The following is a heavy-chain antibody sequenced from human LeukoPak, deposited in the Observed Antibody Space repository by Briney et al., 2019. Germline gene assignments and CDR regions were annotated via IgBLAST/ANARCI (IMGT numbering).Heavy chain of an antibody. D-gene: IGHD5-24*01. CDR2: IKSKTDGGTT. CDR1: GFTFSDAW. Sequence: PGGSLRLSCAASGFTFSDAWMSWVRQAPGKGLEWVGRIKSKTDGGTTDYAAPVKGRFTISRDDSKNTLYLRMNSLKTEDTAVYYCTTDWIDGYNFDFDYWGQGTLVTVSS. J-gene: IGHJ4*02. V-gene: IGHV3-15*01. CDR3: TTDWIDGYNFDFDY.